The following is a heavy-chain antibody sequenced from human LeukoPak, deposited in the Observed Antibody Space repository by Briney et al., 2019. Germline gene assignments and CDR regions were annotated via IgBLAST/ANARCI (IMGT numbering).Heavy chain of an antibody. CDR2: INIVGRTT. CDR3: ARIRSPNEDAFDI. CDR1: GFTFRSFA. Sequence: GGSLRLSCAASGFTFRSFAMSWVRQSPGKGLVWVSRINIVGRTTNYADSVKGRFTISRDNAKNTLFLQMNSLRVADTAIYYCARIRSPNEDAFDIWGQGTMVTVSS. J-gene: IGHJ3*02. V-gene: IGHV3-74*01.